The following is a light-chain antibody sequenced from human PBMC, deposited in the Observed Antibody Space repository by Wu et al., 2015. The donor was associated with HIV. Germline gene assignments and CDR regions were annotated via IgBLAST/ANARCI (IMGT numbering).Light chain of an antibody. CDR2: AAS. CDR1: QGIRSY. CDR3: QQYYSFPPT. J-gene: IGKJ1*01. V-gene: IGKV1-9*01. Sequence: IQLTQSPSSLSASVGDRVIITCRASQGIRSYLAWYQQKAGKAPELLIFAASTLQSGVPSRFSGSGSGTDFTLTISCLQSEDFATYYCQQYYSFPPTFGQGTKVEIK.